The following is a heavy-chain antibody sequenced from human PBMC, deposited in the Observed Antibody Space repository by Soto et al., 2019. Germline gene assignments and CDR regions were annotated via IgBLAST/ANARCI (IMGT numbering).Heavy chain of an antibody. CDR1: GGSISSGGYH. D-gene: IGHD2-15*01. J-gene: IGHJ6*02. V-gene: IGHV4-31*03. Sequence: QVQLQESGPGLVKPSQTLSLTCTVSGGSISSGGYHWSWIRQHPGKGLEWLGYIYSSGGTYYNPSIKSRFSIAVDTSKNQISLRLSSVTAADTALYYCARHRILWYAVDVWSQETTNTVSS. CDR3: ARHRILWYAVDV. CDR2: IYSSGGT.